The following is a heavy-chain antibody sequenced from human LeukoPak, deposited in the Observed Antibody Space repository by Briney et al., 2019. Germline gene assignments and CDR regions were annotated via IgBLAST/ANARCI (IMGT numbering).Heavy chain of an antibody. CDR3: AKDLNYYDSSGYSLDAFDI. CDR2: ISGIGGST. J-gene: IGHJ3*02. V-gene: IGHV3-23*01. CDR1: GFTFSSYA. Sequence: GGSLRLSCAASGFTFSSYAMSWVRQAPGKVLEWVSAISGIGGSTYYADSVKGRFTISRDNSKNTLYLQMNSLRADDTAVYYCAKDLNYYDSSGYSLDAFDIWGQGTMVTVSS. D-gene: IGHD3-22*01.